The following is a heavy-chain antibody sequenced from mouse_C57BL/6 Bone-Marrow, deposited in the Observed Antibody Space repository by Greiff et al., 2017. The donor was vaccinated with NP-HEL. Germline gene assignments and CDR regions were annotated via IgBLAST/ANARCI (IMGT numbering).Heavy chain of an antibody. D-gene: IGHD2-5*01. CDR3: ARQNSKAAMDY. J-gene: IGHJ4*01. Sequence: DVKLVESGGGLVQPGGSLKLSCAASGFTFSDYYMYWVRQTPEKRLEWVAYISNGGGSTYYPDTVKGRFTISRDNAKNTRYLQMSRLKSEDTAMYYCARQNSKAAMDYWGQGTSVTVSS. CDR1: GFTFSDYY. CDR2: ISNGGGST. V-gene: IGHV5-12*01.